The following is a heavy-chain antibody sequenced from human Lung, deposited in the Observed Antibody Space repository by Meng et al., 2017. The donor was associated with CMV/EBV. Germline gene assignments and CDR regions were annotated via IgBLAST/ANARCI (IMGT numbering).Heavy chain of an antibody. J-gene: IGHJ6*01. CDR1: GYTFTSYN. Sequence: SVKVSXKASGYTFTSYNIHWVRQAPGQGLEWMGWINTKSGDTDYAPKFHGRVTMTRDTSINTAHMEVTRLTSDDTATYYCARRWDYWSGFQTGYGLDVLGQWTTVTVSS. D-gene: IGHD3-3*01. CDR3: ARRWDYWSGFQTGYGLDV. V-gene: IGHV1-2*02. CDR2: INTKSGDT.